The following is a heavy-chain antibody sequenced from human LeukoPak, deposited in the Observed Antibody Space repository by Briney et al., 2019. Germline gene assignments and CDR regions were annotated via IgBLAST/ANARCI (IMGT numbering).Heavy chain of an antibody. CDR2: ISTSGGDA. Sequence: QPGGSLRLSCTASGFTFSDSAMTWVRQAPGKGLEGVSAISTSGGDAIYTDSVKDRFTISRDNPKNTLYLQMNSLRAEDTAIYYCAKGGSYAPLDIWGQGTLVTVSS. CDR1: GFTFSDSA. CDR3: AKGGSYAPLDI. J-gene: IGHJ4*02. V-gene: IGHV3-23*01. D-gene: IGHD1-26*01.